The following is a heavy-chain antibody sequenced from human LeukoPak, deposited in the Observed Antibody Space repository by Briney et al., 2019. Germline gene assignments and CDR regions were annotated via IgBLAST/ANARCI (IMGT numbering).Heavy chain of an antibody. CDR1: GFTFSSYA. CDR2: ISYDGSNK. Sequence: GRSLRLSCAASGFTFSSYAMHWVRQALGKGLEWVAVISYDGSNKYYADSVKGRFTISRDNSKNTLYLQMNSLRAEDTAVYYCARLGSATIYWGQGTLVTVSS. D-gene: IGHD1-26*01. CDR3: ARLGSATIY. V-gene: IGHV3-30*04. J-gene: IGHJ4*02.